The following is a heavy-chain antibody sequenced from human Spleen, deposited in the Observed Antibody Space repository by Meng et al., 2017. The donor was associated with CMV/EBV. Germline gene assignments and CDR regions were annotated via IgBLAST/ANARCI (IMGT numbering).Heavy chain of an antibody. CDR2: ISYDGTTQ. CDR3: ARGGCSTTCFSY. V-gene: IGHV3-30-3*01. J-gene: IGHJ4*02. CDR1: GFTFSSYA. D-gene: IGHD2-2*01. Sequence: GESLKISCAASGFTFSSYAMHWVRQAPGKGLEWVTIISYDGTTQYYADSVKGRFTISRDNSKNTVYLQMNSLRAEDTAVYYCARGGCSTTCFSYWGQGTLVTVSS.